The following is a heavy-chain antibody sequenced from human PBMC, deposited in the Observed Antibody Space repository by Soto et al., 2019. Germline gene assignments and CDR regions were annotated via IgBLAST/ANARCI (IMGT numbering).Heavy chain of an antibody. CDR1: GYTFTGYY. Sequence: ASVKVSCMSSGYTFTGYYMHGVRQAPGQGLEWMGWINPNSGGTNYAQKFQGWVTMTRDTSISTAYMELSRLRSDDTAVYYCARDVSAAGTWYYYGMDVWGQGTTVTVSS. CDR3: ARDVSAAGTWYYYGMDV. J-gene: IGHJ6*02. V-gene: IGHV1-2*04. D-gene: IGHD6-13*01. CDR2: INPNSGGT.